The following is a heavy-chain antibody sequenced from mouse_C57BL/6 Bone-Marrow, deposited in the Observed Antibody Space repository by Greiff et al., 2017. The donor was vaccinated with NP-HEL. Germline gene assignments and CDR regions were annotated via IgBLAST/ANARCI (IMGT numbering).Heavy chain of an antibody. CDR1: GYTFTDYY. D-gene: IGHD2-1*01. Sequence: EVQLQQSGPELVKPGASVKISCKASGYTFTDYYMNWVKQSHGKSLEWIGDINPNNGGTSYNQKFKGKATLTVDKSSSTAYMELRSLTSEDSAVYYCARGAGNYDYCDYWGQGTTRTVSS. CDR2: INPNNGGT. V-gene: IGHV1-26*01. CDR3: ARGAGNYDYCDY. J-gene: IGHJ2*01.